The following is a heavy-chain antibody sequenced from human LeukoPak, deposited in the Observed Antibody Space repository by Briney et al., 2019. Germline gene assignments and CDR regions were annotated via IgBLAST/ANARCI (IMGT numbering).Heavy chain of an antibody. Sequence: GGTLRLSCAASGCTFSSYSMNWVRQAPGKGLEWVSSISSSSSYIYYADSVKGRFTISRDNAKNSLYLQMNSLRAEDTAVYYCARDQGTTYYYDSSGYTFDYWGQGTLVTVSS. CDR1: GCTFSSYS. CDR3: ARDQGTTYYYDSSGYTFDY. V-gene: IGHV3-21*01. D-gene: IGHD3-22*01. CDR2: ISSSSSYI. J-gene: IGHJ4*02.